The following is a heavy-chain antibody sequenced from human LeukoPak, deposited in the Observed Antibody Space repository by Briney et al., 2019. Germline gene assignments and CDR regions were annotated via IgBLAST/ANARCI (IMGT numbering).Heavy chain of an antibody. V-gene: IGHV4-59*01. CDR2: IYYSGST. Sequence: SETLSLTCAVYGGSFSGYYWSWIRQPPGKGLEWIGYIYYSGSTNYNPSLKSRVTISVDTSRNQFSLKLSSVTAADTAVYYCARDQGSSWYGWFDPWGQGTLVTVSS. D-gene: IGHD6-13*01. CDR1: GGSFSGYY. CDR3: ARDQGSSWYGWFDP. J-gene: IGHJ5*02.